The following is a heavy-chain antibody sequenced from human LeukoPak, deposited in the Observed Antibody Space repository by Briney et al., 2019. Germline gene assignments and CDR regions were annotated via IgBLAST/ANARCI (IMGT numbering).Heavy chain of an antibody. Sequence: GGSLRLSCAASGFTFSSYNMNWVRQAPGKGLEWVSSITSDSRYMYYADSVRGRFTISRDNAKNSLYLQMNSLRAEDTAVYYCARDVFHGSGSPYFDSWGQGTLVTVSS. CDR2: ITSDSRYM. D-gene: IGHD3-10*01. CDR1: GFTFSSYN. V-gene: IGHV3-21*01. J-gene: IGHJ4*02. CDR3: ARDVFHGSGSPYFDS.